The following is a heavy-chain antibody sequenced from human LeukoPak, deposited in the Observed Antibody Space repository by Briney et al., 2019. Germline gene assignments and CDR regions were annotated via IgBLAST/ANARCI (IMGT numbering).Heavy chain of an antibody. D-gene: IGHD6-6*01. CDR3: ARVGSSGD. CDR2: IDWNSGRI. J-gene: IGHJ4*02. CDR1: GFTIHDHA. V-gene: IGHV3-9*01. Sequence: PGGSLRLSCVGSGFTIHDHAMHWVRQAPGKGLEWVSGIDWNSGRIGYADSVKGRFTISRDNAKNSLYLQMNSLRAEDTAVYYCARVGSSGDWGQGTLVTVSS.